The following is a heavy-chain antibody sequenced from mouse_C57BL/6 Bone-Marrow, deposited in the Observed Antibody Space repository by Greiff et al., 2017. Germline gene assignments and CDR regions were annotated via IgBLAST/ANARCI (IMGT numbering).Heavy chain of an antibody. Sequence: QVQLQQSGAELARPGASVKLSCKASGYTFTSYGISWVKQSNGQGLEWIGEIYPRSGNTYYNEKFKGKATLTADKSSSTAYRELRSLTSEDSAVYYGAREKYYYGSSRFDYWGQGTTLTVSS. CDR2: IYPRSGNT. CDR1: GYTFTSYG. CDR3: AREKYYYGSSRFDY. J-gene: IGHJ2*01. D-gene: IGHD1-1*01. V-gene: IGHV1-81*01.